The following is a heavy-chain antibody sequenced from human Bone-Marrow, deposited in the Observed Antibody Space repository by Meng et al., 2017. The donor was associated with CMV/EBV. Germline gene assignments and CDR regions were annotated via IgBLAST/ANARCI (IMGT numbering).Heavy chain of an antibody. V-gene: IGHV3-43*01. CDR2: ISWDGGST. J-gene: IGHJ6*02. CDR3: ARDSANVGGGMDV. D-gene: IGHD2-8*01. Sequence: GESLKISCAASGFTFDDYTMHWVRQAPGKGLEWVSLISWDGGSTYYADSVKGRFTISRDNSKNSLYLQMNSLRTEDTALYYCARDSANVGGGMDVWGQGTTLTVSS. CDR1: GFTFDDYT.